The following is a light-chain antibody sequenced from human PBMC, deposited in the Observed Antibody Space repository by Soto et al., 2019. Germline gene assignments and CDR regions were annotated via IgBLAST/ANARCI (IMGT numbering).Light chain of an antibody. CDR3: QHYGSSPQS. Sequence: EIVLTQSPGALSLSPGERATLSCRASQSVSGSYLAWYQQKPGQAPRLLIYGASSRATGIPDRFSGSGSGTDFTLTISRLEPEDFVVYYCQHYGSSPQSFGQGTRVEVK. CDR1: QSVSGSY. CDR2: GAS. V-gene: IGKV3-20*01. J-gene: IGKJ1*01.